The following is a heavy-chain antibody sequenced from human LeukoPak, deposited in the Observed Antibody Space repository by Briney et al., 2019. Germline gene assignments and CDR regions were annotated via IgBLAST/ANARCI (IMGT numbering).Heavy chain of an antibody. J-gene: IGHJ6*02. CDR1: GGSISSYY. D-gene: IGHD2-2*01. V-gene: IGHV4-59*08. Sequence: PSETLSLTCTVSGGSISSYYWSWIRQPPGKGLEWIGYIYYSGSTNYNPSLKSRVTISVDTSKNQFSLKLSSVTAADTAVYYCARYGIVVVPAARGTYYGMDVWGQGTTVTVSS. CDR2: IYYSGST. CDR3: ARYGIVVVPAARGTYYGMDV.